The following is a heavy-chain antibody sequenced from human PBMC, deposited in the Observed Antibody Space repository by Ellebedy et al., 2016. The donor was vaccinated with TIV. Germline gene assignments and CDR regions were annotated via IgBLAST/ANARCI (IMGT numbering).Heavy chain of an antibody. Sequence: ASVKVSCXASGYTLRNLAVSWVRQATGQGLEWMGWMNPNSGDTGYAQKFQGRIVMTRNTSISAAYMELTSLRSDDTAVYYCARAASSSWSWGQGTLVSVSS. CDR1: GYTLRNLA. CDR2: MNPNSGDT. D-gene: IGHD2-2*01. J-gene: IGHJ4*02. V-gene: IGHV1-8*02. CDR3: ARAASSSWS.